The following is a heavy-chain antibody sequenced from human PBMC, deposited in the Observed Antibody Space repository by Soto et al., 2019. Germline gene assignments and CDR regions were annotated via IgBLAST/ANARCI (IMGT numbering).Heavy chain of an antibody. V-gene: IGHV1-58*02. J-gene: IGHJ6*03. CDR2: IVVGSGNT. Sequence: ASVKVSCKASGFTFTSSAMQWVRQARGQRLEWKGWIVVGSGNTNYAQKFQERVTITRDMSTSTAYMELSSLRSEDTAVYYCAAASDYYYYYYMDVWGKGTTVTVSS. CDR1: GFTFTSSA. CDR3: AAASDYYYYYYMDV.